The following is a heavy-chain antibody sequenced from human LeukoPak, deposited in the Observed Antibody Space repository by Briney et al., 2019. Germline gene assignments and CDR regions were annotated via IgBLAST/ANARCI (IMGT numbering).Heavy chain of an antibody. V-gene: IGHV1-46*01. CDR2: INLSSGGT. D-gene: IGHD6-19*01. CDR1: GYSFTSYY. Sequence: VASVKVSCKASGYSFTSYYMNWVRQAPGQGLEWVGIINLSSGGTVSAQKSQGRVTMTGDTSTSTVYMDLYSLRSEDTAVYYCARGRGWQWTDYWGQGTLITVSS. CDR3: ARGRGWQWTDY. J-gene: IGHJ4*02.